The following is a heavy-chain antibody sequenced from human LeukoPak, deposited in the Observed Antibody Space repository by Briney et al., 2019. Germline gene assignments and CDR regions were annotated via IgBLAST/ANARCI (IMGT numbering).Heavy chain of an antibody. CDR2: ISAYNGNT. J-gene: IGHJ5*02. CDR1: GYTFTSYA. CDR3: ARGVDTAMGNWFDP. Sequence: GASVNVSCKASGYTFTSYAISWVRQAPGQGLEWMGWISAYNGNTNYAQKLQGRVTMTTDTSTSTAYMELRSLRSDDTAVYYCARGVDTAMGNWFDPWGQGTLVTVSS. V-gene: IGHV1-18*01. D-gene: IGHD5-18*01.